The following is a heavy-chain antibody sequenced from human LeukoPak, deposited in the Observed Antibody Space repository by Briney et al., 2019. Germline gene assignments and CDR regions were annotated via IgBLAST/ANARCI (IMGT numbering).Heavy chain of an antibody. CDR3: ARYDCGGDCYLYYYYGMDV. CDR1: GYTFTSYG. D-gene: IGHD2-21*02. V-gene: IGHV1-18*01. CDR2: ISAYNGNT. J-gene: IGHJ6*02. Sequence: ASVKVFCKASGYTFTSYGISWVRQAPGQGLEWMGWISAYNGNTNYAQKLQGRVTMTTDTSTSTAYMELRSLRFDDTAVYYCARYDCGGDCYLYYYYGMDVWGQGTTVTVSS.